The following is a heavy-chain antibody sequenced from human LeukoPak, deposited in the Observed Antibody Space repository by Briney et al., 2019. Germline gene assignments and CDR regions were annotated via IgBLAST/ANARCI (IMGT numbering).Heavy chain of an antibody. CDR2: IYYSGST. CDR3: ARAWAFGELSLGVDP. J-gene: IGHJ5*02. V-gene: IGHV4-39*01. Sequence: NPSETLSLTCTVSGGSISSSSYCWGWIRQPPGKGLEWIGSIYYSGSTYYNPSLKSRVTISVDTSKNQFSLKLSSVTAADTAVYYCARAWAFGELSLGVDPWGQGTLVTVSS. D-gene: IGHD3-10*01. CDR1: GGSISSSSYC.